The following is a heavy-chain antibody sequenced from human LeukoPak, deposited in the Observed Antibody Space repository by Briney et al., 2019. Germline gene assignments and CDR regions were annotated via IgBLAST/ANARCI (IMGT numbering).Heavy chain of an antibody. D-gene: IGHD3-10*01. CDR1: GFTFSSYA. CDR2: ISYDGSNK. CDR3: ARVDGSSFDY. V-gene: IGHV3-30*04. J-gene: IGHJ4*02. Sequence: GGSLRLSCAASGFTFSSYAMHWVRQAPGKGLEWVAVISYDGSNKYYADSVKGRFTISRDNSKNTLYLQMNSLRAEDTAAYYCARVDGSSFDYWGQGTLVTVSS.